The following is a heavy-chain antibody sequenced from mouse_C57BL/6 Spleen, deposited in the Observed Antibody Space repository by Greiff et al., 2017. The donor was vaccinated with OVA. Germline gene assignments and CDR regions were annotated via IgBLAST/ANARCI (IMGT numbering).Heavy chain of an antibody. D-gene: IGHD1-1*01. CDR1: GYTFTSYW. V-gene: IGHV1-59*01. CDR2: IDPSDSYT. J-gene: IGHJ2*01. Sequence: QVQLQQPGAELVRPGTSVKLSCKASGYTFTSYWMHWVKQRPGQGLEWIGVIDPSDSYTTYNQKFKGKATLTVDTSSSTAYMQLSSLTSEDSAVYYFARSLYGSSYYFDYWGQGTTLTVSS. CDR3: ARSLYGSSYYFDY.